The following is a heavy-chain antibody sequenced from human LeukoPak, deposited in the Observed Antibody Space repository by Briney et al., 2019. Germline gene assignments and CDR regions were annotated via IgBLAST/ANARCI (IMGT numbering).Heavy chain of an antibody. CDR1: GYTFTSYG. CDR2: INPSGGST. D-gene: IGHD7-27*01. Sequence: ASVKVSCKASGYTFTSYGISWVRQAPGQGLEWMGIINPSGGSTSYAQKFQGRVTMTRDTSTSTVYMELSSLRSEDTAVYYCAREALTGDPERDYWGQGTLVAVSS. V-gene: IGHV1-46*01. CDR3: AREALTGDPERDY. J-gene: IGHJ4*02.